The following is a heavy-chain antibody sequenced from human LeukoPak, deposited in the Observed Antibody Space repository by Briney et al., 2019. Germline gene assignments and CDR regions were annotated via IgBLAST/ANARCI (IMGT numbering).Heavy chain of an antibody. D-gene: IGHD3-10*01. CDR1: GGTFSSYA. CDR2: IIPIFGTA. Sequence: GASVKVSCKASGGTFSSYAISWVRQAPGQGLEWMGGIIPIFGTANYAQKFQGRVTITADESTSTAYMELSSLRAEDTAVYYCARDGPMVRGVIIYYFDYWGQGTLVTVSS. CDR3: ARDGPMVRGVIIYYFDY. V-gene: IGHV1-69*13. J-gene: IGHJ4*02.